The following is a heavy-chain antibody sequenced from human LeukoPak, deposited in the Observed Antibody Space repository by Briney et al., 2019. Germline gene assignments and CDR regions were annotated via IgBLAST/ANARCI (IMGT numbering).Heavy chain of an antibody. D-gene: IGHD3-3*01. J-gene: IGHJ2*01. Sequence: SETLSLTCTVSGGSISSYYRSWIRQPAGKGLEWIGRIYTSGSTNYNPSLKSRVTMSVDTSKNQFSLKLSSVTAADTAVYYCARDPAPPTYYDFXXGYHSPWYFDLWGRGTLVXX. CDR1: GGSISSYY. CDR2: IYTSGST. CDR3: ARDPAPPTYYDFXXGYHSPWYFDL. V-gene: IGHV4-4*07.